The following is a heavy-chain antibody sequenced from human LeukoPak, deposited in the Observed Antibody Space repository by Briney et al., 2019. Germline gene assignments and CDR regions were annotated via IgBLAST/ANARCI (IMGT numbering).Heavy chain of an antibody. V-gene: IGHV4-34*01. J-gene: IGHJ4*02. CDR1: GGSFSGYY. D-gene: IGHD3-16*01. CDR2: INHSGST. Sequence: PSETLSLTCAVYGGSFSGYYWSWIRQPPGKGLEWIGEINHSGSTNYNPSLKSRDTISVDTSKNQFSLKLSSVTAADTAVYYCARAWGRIDYWGQGTLVTVSS. CDR3: ARAWGRIDY.